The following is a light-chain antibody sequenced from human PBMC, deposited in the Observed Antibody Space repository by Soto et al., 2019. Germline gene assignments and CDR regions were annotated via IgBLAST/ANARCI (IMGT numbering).Light chain of an antibody. CDR3: QQYTTSSWT. CDR1: QSVGSSY. V-gene: IGKV3-20*01. Sequence: EIVLTHSLGAPSLSPGERATLSCRASQSVGSSYLAWYQQKPGQAPRVLIYGTSSRATGIPDRFSGSGSGTDFTLTISRLEPEDFAVYYCQQYTTSSWTFGQGTKVDIK. J-gene: IGKJ1*01. CDR2: GTS.